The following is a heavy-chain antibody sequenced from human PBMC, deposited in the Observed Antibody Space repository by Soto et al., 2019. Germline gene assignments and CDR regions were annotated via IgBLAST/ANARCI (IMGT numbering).Heavy chain of an antibody. Sequence: GASVKVSCKASGFPFTTAGINWVRQAPGQGLEWMGWISGYNGNTKYAQNFQGRVSMTTDTSTSVAYLELMTLTSDDTAVYYCAKSYLGATVFTDWGPGTLVTVSS. V-gene: IGHV1-18*01. J-gene: IGHJ4*01. D-gene: IGHD3-16*02. CDR2: ISGYNGNT. CDR1: GFPFTTAG. CDR3: AKSYLGATVFTD.